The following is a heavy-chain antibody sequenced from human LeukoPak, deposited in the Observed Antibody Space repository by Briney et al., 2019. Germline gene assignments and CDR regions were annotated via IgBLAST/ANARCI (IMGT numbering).Heavy chain of an antibody. Sequence: GRSLRLSCAASGFTFSSYAMHWVHQAPGKGLEWVAVISYDGSNKYYADSVKGRFTISRDSSKNTLYLQMNSLRAEDTALYYCARDGLRYCSSTSCYAGADYWGQGTLVTVSS. CDR1: GFTFSSYA. J-gene: IGHJ4*02. V-gene: IGHV3-30-3*01. CDR2: ISYDGSNK. CDR3: ARDGLRYCSSTSCYAGADY. D-gene: IGHD2-2*01.